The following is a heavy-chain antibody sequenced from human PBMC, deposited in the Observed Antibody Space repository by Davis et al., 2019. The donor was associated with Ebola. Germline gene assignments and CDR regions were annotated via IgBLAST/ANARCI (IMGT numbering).Heavy chain of an antibody. V-gene: IGHV1-2*02. J-gene: IGHJ5*02. CDR3: ARDGVAADIDWFDP. CDR2: INPNSGGT. Sequence: PSVKVSCKASGYTFTGYYMHWVRQAPGQGLEWMGWINPNSGGTNYAQKFQGRVTITADKSTSTAYMELSSLRSEDTAVYYCARDGVAADIDWFDPWGQGTLVTVSS. D-gene: IGHD6-13*01. CDR1: GYTFTGYY.